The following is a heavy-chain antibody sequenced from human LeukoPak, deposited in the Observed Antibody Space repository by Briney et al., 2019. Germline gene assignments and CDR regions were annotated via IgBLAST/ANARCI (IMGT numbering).Heavy chain of an antibody. CDR2: IRYDGSNK. Sequence: PGGSLRLSCAASGFTFSSYGMHWVRQAPGKGLEWVAFIRYDGSNKYYADSVKGRFTISRDNSKNTLYLQMNSLRAEDTAVYYCARDGSGWCEFIYYYYGMDVWGQGTTVTVSS. V-gene: IGHV3-30*02. D-gene: IGHD6-19*01. J-gene: IGHJ6*02. CDR3: ARDGSGWCEFIYYYYGMDV. CDR1: GFTFSSYG.